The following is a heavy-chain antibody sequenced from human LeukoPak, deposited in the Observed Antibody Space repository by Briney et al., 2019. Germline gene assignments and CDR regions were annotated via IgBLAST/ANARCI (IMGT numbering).Heavy chain of an antibody. CDR3: ARGGGEPLYCSGGSCYRPYNWFDP. V-gene: IGHV4-59*01. D-gene: IGHD2-15*01. J-gene: IGHJ5*02. Sequence: PSETLSLTCTVSGGSISSYYWSWIRQPPGKGLEWIGYIYCSGSTNYNPSLKSRVTISVDTSKNQFSLKLSSVTAADTAVYYCARGGGEPLYCSGGSCYRPYNWFDPWGQGTLVTVSS. CDR2: IYCSGST. CDR1: GGSISSYY.